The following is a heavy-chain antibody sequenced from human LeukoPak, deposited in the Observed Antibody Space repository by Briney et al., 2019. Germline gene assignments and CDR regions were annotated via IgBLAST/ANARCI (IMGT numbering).Heavy chain of an antibody. V-gene: IGHV4-59*01. D-gene: IGHD5-18*01. J-gene: IGHJ5*02. CDR1: GGSISSYY. CDR2: IYYSGST. Sequence: SETLSLTCTVSGGSISSYYWSWIRQPPGKGLEWIGYIYYSGSTNYNPSLKSRVTISVDTSKNQFSLKLSSVTAADTAAYYCARSGENYGYDWFDPWGQGTLVTVSS. CDR3: ARSGENYGYDWFDP.